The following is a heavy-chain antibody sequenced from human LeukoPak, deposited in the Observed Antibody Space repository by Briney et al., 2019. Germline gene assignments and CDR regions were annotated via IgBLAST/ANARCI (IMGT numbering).Heavy chain of an antibody. CDR1: GGSFSGYY. Sequence: SETLSLTCAVYGGSFSGYYWSWIRQPPGKGLEWIGEINHSGSTNYNPSLKSRVTISVDTSKNQFSLKLSSVTAADTAVYYCARGRVDYSSSWYSWYYFDYWGQGTLVTVSS. CDR2: INHSGST. D-gene: IGHD6-13*01. CDR3: ARGRVDYSSSWYSWYYFDY. J-gene: IGHJ4*02. V-gene: IGHV4-34*01.